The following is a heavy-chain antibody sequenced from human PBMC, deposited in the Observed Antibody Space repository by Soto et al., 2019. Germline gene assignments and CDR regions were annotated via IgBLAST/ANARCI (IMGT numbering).Heavy chain of an antibody. V-gene: IGHV4-34*01. CDR2: INHSGST. J-gene: IGHJ4*02. CDR1: GGSFSGYY. CDR3: ARELIAARPRDYYFDY. Sequence: PSETLSLTCAVYGGSFSGYYWSWIRQPPGKGLEWIGEINHSGSTNYNPSLKSRVTISVDTSKNQFSLKLSSVTAADTAVYYCARELIAARPRDYYFDYWGQGTLVTVSS. D-gene: IGHD6-6*01.